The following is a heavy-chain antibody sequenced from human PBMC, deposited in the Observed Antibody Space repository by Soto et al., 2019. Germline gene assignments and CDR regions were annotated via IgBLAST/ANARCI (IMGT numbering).Heavy chain of an antibody. CDR1: GYTFTTFG. CDR2: INAFNGNT. CDR3: ARQNAEYFQN. J-gene: IGHJ1*01. V-gene: IGHV1-18*01. Sequence: QVQLVQSGVEVKKPGVSVKVSCKASGYTFTTFGITWVRQAPGQGLQWMGWINAFNGNTNYAQKLQGRVTMTTDTSTSTAYMELRSLRSDDTAVYYCARQNAEYFQNWGQGTLVTVS.